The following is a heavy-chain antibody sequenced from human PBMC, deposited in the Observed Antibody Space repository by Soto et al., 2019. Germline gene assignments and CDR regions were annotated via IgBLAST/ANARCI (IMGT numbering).Heavy chain of an antibody. CDR2: ISSSSSYI. CDR1: GFTFSSYS. V-gene: IGHV3-21*01. J-gene: IGHJ6*02. D-gene: IGHD4-17*01. CDR3: ARDTTFYGDYDFYYYYYGMDV. Sequence: GSLRLSCAASGFTFSSYSMNWVRQAPGKGLEWVSSISSSSSYIYYADSVKGRFTISRDNAKNSLYLQMNSLRAEDTAVYYCARDTTFYGDYDFYYYYYGMDVWGQGTTVTVSS.